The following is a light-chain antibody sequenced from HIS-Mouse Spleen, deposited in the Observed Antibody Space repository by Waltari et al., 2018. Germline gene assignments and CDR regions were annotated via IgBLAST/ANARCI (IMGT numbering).Light chain of an antibody. CDR2: GAS. V-gene: IGKV3-15*01. J-gene: IGKJ4*01. CDR3: QQYNNWLT. Sequence: DIVMPQSPATLSVSPGARATLSCRASQSVSSNLAWYQQKPGQAPRLLIYGASTRATGIPARFSGSGSGTEFTLTISSLQSEDFAVYYCQQYNNWLTFGGGTKVEIK. CDR1: QSVSSN.